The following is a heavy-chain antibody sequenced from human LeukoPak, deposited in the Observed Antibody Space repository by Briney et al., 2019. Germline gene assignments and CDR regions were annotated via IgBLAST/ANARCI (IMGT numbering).Heavy chain of an antibody. CDR3: ARDRGRRITMIFDY. V-gene: IGHV1-2*02. Sequence: ASVKVSCKASGHTFTGYYMHWVRQAPGQGLEWMGWINPNSGGTNYAQKFQGRVTMTRDTSISTAYMELSRLRSDDTAVYYCARDRGRRITMIFDYGGQGTLVTVSS. D-gene: IGHD3-22*01. CDR1: GHTFTGYY. CDR2: INPNSGGT. J-gene: IGHJ4*02.